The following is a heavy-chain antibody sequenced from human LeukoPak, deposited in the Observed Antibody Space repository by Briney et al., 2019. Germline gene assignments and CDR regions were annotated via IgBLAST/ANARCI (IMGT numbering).Heavy chain of an antibody. J-gene: IGHJ4*02. CDR3: ARGPLYYGSGSYYSY. V-gene: IGHV7-4-1*02. CDR1: GYTFTSYA. Sequence: ASVKVSCKASGYTFTSYAMNWVRQAPGQGLEWMGWINTNTGDPTYAQGFAGRFVFSLDTSVSTAYLQISSLKAEDTAVYYCARGPLYYGSGSYYSYWGQGTLVTVSS. D-gene: IGHD3-10*01. CDR2: INTNTGDP.